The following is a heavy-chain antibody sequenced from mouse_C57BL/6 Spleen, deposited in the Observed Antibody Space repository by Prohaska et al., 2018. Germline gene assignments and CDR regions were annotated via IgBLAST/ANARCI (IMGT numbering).Heavy chain of an antibody. V-gene: IGHV8-8*01. D-gene: IGHD2-2*01. CDR3: ARVDGYDRSAWFAY. Sequence: QVTLKESGPGILQPSQTLSLTCSFSGFSLSTFGMGVGWIRQPSGKGLEGLAHIWWDDDKYYNPALKSRLTISKDTSKNQVFLKIANVDTADTATYYCARVDGYDRSAWFAYWGQGTLVTVSA. CDR1: GFSLSTFGMG. J-gene: IGHJ3*01. CDR2: IWWDDDK.